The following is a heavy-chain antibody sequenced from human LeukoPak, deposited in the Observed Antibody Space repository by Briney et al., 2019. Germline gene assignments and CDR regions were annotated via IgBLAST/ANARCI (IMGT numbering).Heavy chain of an antibody. J-gene: IGHJ5*02. Sequence: GGSLRLSCAASGFTVSSNYMSWVRKAPGKGLEWVSVIYSGGSTYYAHSVKGRFTISRDDSKNTVYLQMNSLRAEDTAVYYCARDCDTSGHYSWFDPWGQGTLVTVSS. D-gene: IGHD3-22*01. CDR3: ARDCDTSGHYSWFDP. CDR2: IYSGGST. V-gene: IGHV3-53*01. CDR1: GFTVSSNY.